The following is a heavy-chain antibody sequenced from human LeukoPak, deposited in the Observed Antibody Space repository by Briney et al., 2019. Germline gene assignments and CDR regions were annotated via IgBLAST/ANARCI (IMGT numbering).Heavy chain of an antibody. CDR3: ARGGYGDYGSAF. CDR2: IIPILGIA. CDR1: GGTFSSYA. J-gene: IGHJ4*02. D-gene: IGHD4-17*01. V-gene: IGHV1-69*04. Sequence: EASVKVSCKASGGTFSSYAISWVRQAPGQGLEWMGRIIPILGIANYAQKFQGRVTITADKSTSTAYMELSSLRSEDTAVYYCARGGYGDYGSAFWGQGTLVTVSS.